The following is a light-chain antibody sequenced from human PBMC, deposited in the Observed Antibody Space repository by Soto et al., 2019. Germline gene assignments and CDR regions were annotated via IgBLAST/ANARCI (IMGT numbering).Light chain of an antibody. CDR1: SSNIGAGYD. J-gene: IGLJ1*01. CDR2: GNS. Sequence: QSVLAQPPSVSGAPGQRVTISCTGSSSNIGAGYDVHWYQQLPGTAPKLLIYGNSNRPSGVPDRFSGSKSGTSASLAITGLQAEDEADYYCCSYRSSAPLVVFGSGTKVTVL. V-gene: IGLV1-40*01. CDR3: CSYRSSAPLVV.